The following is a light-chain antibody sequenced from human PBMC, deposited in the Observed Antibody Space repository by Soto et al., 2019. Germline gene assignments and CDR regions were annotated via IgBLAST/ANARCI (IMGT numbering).Light chain of an antibody. CDR3: QTWGTGIHV. Sequence: QPVLTQSPSASASLGASVKLTCTLSSGHSSYAIAWHQQQPEKGPRYLMKLNSDGSHSKGDGIPDRFSGSSSGAERYLIISRLQSEDEADYYCQTWGTGIHVFGPGTKLTVL. V-gene: IGLV4-69*01. J-gene: IGLJ1*01. CDR1: SGHSSYA. CDR2: LNSDGSH.